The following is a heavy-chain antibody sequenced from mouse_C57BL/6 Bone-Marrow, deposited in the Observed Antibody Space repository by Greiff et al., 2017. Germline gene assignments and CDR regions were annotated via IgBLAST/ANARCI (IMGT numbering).Heavy chain of an antibody. J-gene: IGHJ3*01. CDR1: GFTFSDYG. V-gene: IGHV5-17*01. CDR2: ISSGSSTI. CDR3: ASFDEGFAY. Sequence: EVQLVESGGGLVKPGGSLKLSCAASGFTFSDYGMHWVRQAPEKGLEWVAYISSGSSTIYYADTVKGRFTISRDNAKNTLFLQMTSLRSEDTAMYYCASFDEGFAYWGQGTLVTVSA.